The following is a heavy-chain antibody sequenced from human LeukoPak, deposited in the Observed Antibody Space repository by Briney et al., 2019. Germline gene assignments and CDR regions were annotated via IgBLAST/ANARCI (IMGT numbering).Heavy chain of an antibody. CDR3: ARILAFSGSWGYFDY. J-gene: IGHJ4*02. D-gene: IGHD6-13*01. V-gene: IGHV3-7*05. CDR1: GFTVSSNY. CDR2: IKRDGNEK. Sequence: PGGSLRLSCAASGFTVSSNYMSWVRQAPGKGLEWVANIKRDGNEKFYVDSVRGRFTISRDDANNSLYLQMNGLRAEDTAVYYCARILAFSGSWGYFDYWGQGALVTVSS.